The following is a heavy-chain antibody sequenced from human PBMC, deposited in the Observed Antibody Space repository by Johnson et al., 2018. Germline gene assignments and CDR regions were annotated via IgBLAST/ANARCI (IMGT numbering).Heavy chain of an antibody. J-gene: IGHJ6*03. CDR3: ASYYYYYRDG. CDR2: ISYDGRSK. V-gene: IGHV3-33*05. CDR1: GFTFSNYG. Sequence: VELVESGGGVVQPGRSLRLDCAASGFTFSNYGMHWVRQAPGKGLEWVALISYDGRSKHYADSVKGRFTISRDDSKKTLSLQMSNLRADDTAVYYCASYYYYYRDGWGKGTTVTVSS.